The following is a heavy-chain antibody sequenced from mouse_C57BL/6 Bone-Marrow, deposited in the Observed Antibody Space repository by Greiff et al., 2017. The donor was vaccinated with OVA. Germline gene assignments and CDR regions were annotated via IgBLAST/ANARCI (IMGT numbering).Heavy chain of an antibody. V-gene: IGHV1-81*01. CDR1: GYTFTSYG. Sequence: VKLVESGAELARPGASVKLSCKASGYTFTSYGISWVKQRTGQGLEWIGEIYPRSGNTYYNEKFKGKATLTADKSSSTAYMELRSLTSEDSAVYFCARGRGFGPWFAYWGQGTLVTVSA. J-gene: IGHJ3*01. CDR3: ARGRGFGPWFAY. CDR2: IYPRSGNT.